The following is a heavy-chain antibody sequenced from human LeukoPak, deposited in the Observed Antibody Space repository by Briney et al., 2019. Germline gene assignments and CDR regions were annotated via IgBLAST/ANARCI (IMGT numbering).Heavy chain of an antibody. CDR1: GFTFSSYA. J-gene: IGHJ5*02. Sequence: PGGSLRLSCAASGFTFSSYAMSWVRQAPGKGLEWVSAISGSGGSTYYADSVKGRFTISRDNSKNTLYLQMNSLRAEDTAVYYCAKSPRFGELLPLNWFDPWGQGTLVTVSS. CDR2: ISGSGGST. V-gene: IGHV3-23*01. D-gene: IGHD3-10*01. CDR3: AKSPRFGELLPLNWFDP.